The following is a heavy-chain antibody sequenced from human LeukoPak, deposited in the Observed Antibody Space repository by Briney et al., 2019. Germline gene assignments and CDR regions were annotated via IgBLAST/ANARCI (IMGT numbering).Heavy chain of an antibody. Sequence: PSETLSLTCAVYGGSFSGYYWSWIRQSPGKGLEWIGEINHSGSTNYNPSLKSRVTISVDTSKNQFSLKLSSVTAADTAVYYCARKIRVVPPRNAFDIWGQGTMVTVSS. CDR3: ARKIRVVPPRNAFDI. CDR1: GGSFSGYY. V-gene: IGHV4-34*01. D-gene: IGHD3-3*01. J-gene: IGHJ3*02. CDR2: INHSGST.